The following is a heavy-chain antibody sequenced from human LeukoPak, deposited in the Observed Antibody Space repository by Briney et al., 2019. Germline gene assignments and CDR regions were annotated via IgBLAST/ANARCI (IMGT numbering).Heavy chain of an antibody. CDR3: ARESGYLGFDP. J-gene: IGHJ5*02. V-gene: IGHV4-34*01. D-gene: IGHD3-3*01. CDR2: INHRGST. Sequence: KASETLSLTCAVYGGSFSGYYWSWIRQPPGKGLEWIGEINHRGSTNYNPSLKSRVTISVDTSKNQFSLKLSSVTAADTAVYYCARESGYLGFDPWGRGTLVTVSS. CDR1: GGSFSGYY.